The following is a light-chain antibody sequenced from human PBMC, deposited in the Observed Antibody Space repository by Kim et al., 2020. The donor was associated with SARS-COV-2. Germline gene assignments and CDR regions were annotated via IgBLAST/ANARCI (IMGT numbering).Light chain of an antibody. J-gene: IGLJ2*01. V-gene: IGLV3-25*03. CDR1: ALPKQY. CDR2: KDT. Sequence: SPGQTARITCSGDALPKQYAHWYQQRPGQAPLLLIYKDTERPSGIPERFSGSTSETTVTLTISGVQAGDEADYYCQSTDSTATYVVFGGGTQLTVL. CDR3: QSTDSTATYVV.